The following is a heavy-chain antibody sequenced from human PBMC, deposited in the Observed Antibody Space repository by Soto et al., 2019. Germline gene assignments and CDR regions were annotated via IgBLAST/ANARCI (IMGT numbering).Heavy chain of an antibody. V-gene: IGHV4-34*01. D-gene: IGHD3-16*02. CDR2: INHSGST. J-gene: IGHJ4*02. CDR3: ARASDYVWGSYRPTLYYFDY. Sequence: PSETLSLTCAVYGGSFSDYYWSWIRQPPGKGLEWIGQINHSGSTNYNPSLKSRVTISVDTSKNQFSLKLNSVTAADTAVYYCARASDYVWGSYRPTLYYFDYWTQGTLVTVSS. CDR1: GGSFSDYY.